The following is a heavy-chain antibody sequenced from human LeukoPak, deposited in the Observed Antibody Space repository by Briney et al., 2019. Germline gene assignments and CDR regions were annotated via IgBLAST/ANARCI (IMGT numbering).Heavy chain of an antibody. CDR1: GFTFSDYY. J-gene: IGHJ2*01. Sequence: GGSLRLSCAASGFTFSDYYMRWIRQAPGKGLEWVSAISGSGDSTYYADSVKGRFTISRDNSNNTLYLQMNSLRAEDTAVYFCAKFTAMIYWYFDVWGRGTLVTVSS. CDR2: ISGSGDST. CDR3: AKFTAMIYWYFDV. V-gene: IGHV3-23*01. D-gene: IGHD5-18*01.